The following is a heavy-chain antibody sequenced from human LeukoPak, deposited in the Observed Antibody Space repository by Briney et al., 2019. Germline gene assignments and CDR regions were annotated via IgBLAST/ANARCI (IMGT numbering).Heavy chain of an antibody. CDR2: IYPGDSDT. Sequence: PGESLKISCKGSGYSFTSYWIGWVRQMPGKGLEWMGIIYPGDSDTRYSPSFQGQVTISADKSIITAYLQWSSLKASDTAMYYCARQGLGGWFGELLMVDYWGQGTLVTVSS. CDR3: ARQGLGGWFGELLMVDY. D-gene: IGHD3-10*01. J-gene: IGHJ4*02. V-gene: IGHV5-51*01. CDR1: GYSFTSYW.